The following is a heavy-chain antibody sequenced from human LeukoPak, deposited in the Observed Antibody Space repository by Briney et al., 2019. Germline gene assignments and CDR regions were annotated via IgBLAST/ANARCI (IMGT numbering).Heavy chain of an antibody. CDR3: ARLFGELDVYYFDY. CDR1: GSCFTSYW. J-gene: IGHJ4*02. CDR2: IDPSDSYT. V-gene: IGHV5-10-1*01. Sequence: GESLQISCKGSGSCFTSYWISWVRPRPGKGLGWMGSIDPSDSYTNYSPSFQADVTISADKYISTAYLQWSSLKASDTATYYCARLFGELDVYYFDYCGQGTLVTVSS. D-gene: IGHD3-10*01.